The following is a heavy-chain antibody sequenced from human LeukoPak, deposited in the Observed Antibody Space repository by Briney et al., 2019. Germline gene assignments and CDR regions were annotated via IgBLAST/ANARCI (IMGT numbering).Heavy chain of an antibody. CDR1: GFTFSSYW. CDR3: ASRYYYDSSGKFDY. J-gene: IGHJ4*02. Sequence: PGGSLRLSCAASGFTFSSYWMSWVHQAPGKGLEWVANIKQDGSEKYYVDSVKGRFTISRDNAKNSLYLQMNSLRAEDTAVYYCASRYYYDSSGKFDYWGQGTLVTVSS. D-gene: IGHD3-22*01. V-gene: IGHV3-7*01. CDR2: IKQDGSEK.